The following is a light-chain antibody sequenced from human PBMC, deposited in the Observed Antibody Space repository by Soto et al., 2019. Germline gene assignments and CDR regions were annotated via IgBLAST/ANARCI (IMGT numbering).Light chain of an antibody. Sequence: VLTQFPDTLSLSPGERATLSCRAIQSLSSNSLAWYQQKRGQAPRLLIHGASSRATGIPDRFSGSGSGTDFTLTISRMEPEDFAVYYCQQYGGSPRTLGQGTKVDIK. J-gene: IGKJ1*01. CDR3: QQYGGSPRT. V-gene: IGKV3-20*01. CDR1: QSLSSNS. CDR2: GAS.